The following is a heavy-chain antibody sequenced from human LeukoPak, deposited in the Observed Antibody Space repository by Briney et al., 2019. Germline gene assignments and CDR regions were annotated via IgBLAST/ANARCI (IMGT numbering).Heavy chain of an antibody. V-gene: IGHV3-23*01. D-gene: IGHD2-2*01. Sequence: GGSLRLSCAASGFTFSSYAMSWVRQAPGKGLEWVSAISGSGGSTYYADSVKGRFTISRDNSKNTLYLQMNSLRAEDTAVYYCAKRGAPSIDIVVVPALGFDYWGQGTLVTVSS. CDR1: GFTFSSYA. CDR3: AKRGAPSIDIVVVPALGFDY. CDR2: ISGSGGST. J-gene: IGHJ4*02.